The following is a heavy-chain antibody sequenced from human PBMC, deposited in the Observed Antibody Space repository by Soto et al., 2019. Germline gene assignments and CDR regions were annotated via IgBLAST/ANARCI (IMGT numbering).Heavy chain of an antibody. V-gene: IGHV3-23*01. CDR3: AKSGPRDIVVVVAATLYFDY. CDR2: ISGSGGST. Sequence: PGGSLRLSCAASGFTFSSYAMSWVRQAPGKGLEWVSAISGSGGSTYYADSVKGRFTISRDNSKNTLYLQMNSLRAEDTAVYYYAKSGPRDIVVVVAATLYFDYWGQGTLVTVSS. CDR1: GFTFSSYA. D-gene: IGHD2-15*01. J-gene: IGHJ4*02.